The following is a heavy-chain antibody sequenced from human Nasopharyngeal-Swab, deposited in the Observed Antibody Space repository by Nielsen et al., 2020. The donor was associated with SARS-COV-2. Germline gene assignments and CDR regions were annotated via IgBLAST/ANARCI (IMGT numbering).Heavy chain of an antibody. CDR3: ARQAPHYDFWSGSAYYMDV. Sequence: GESLKISCKGSGYSFNSYWISWVRQMPGKGLEWMVMIDPSDSQTNYNPSFQGPVTISADKSISTAYLQWSSLKASDTAMYYCARQAPHYDFWSGSAYYMDVWGKGTTVTVSS. D-gene: IGHD3-3*01. CDR1: GYSFNSYW. CDR2: IDPSDSQT. J-gene: IGHJ6*03. V-gene: IGHV5-10-1*01.